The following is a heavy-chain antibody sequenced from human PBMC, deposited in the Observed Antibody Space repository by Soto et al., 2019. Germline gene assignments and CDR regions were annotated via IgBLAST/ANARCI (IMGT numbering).Heavy chain of an antibody. CDR1: GFTFSSYG. J-gene: IGHJ4*02. CDR3: AKTSKYYDFCSGYSDFYY. Sequence: GGSLRLSCAASGFTFSSYGMHWVRQAPGKGLEWVAVISYDGSNKYYADSVKGRFTISRDNSKNTLYLQMNSLRAEDTAVYYCAKTSKYYDFCSGYSDFYYWGQETLLTVSS. CDR2: ISYDGSNK. D-gene: IGHD3-3*01. V-gene: IGHV3-30*18.